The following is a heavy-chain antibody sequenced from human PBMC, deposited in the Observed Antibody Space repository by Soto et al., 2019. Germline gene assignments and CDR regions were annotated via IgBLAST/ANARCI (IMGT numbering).Heavy chain of an antibody. D-gene: IGHD1-26*01. CDR1: GYTFTSYA. CDR2: INSGNGDS. V-gene: IGHV1-3*01. J-gene: IGHJ4*02. Sequence: ASVKVSCKTSGYTFTSYAMHWVRQAPGQRLEWMGWINSGNGDSKYSQKFQGRVTITRDTSTSTAYMELRSLRSDDTAVYYCARDYEWELNFDYWGQGTLVTVSS. CDR3: ARDYEWELNFDY.